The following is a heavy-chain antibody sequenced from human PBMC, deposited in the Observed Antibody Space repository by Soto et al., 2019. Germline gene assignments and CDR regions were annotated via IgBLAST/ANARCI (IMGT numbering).Heavy chain of an antibody. Sequence: EVQLLESGRGLVQPGGSLRLSCAASGFTFSSYAMSWVRQAPGKGLEWGAAPSGRGGSTYYADSVKGRFTISRDNSKNTLYLQMNSLRAEDTALYYCALWPPYYFHYWGQGTLVTVSS. CDR3: ALWPPYYFHY. CDR1: GFTFSSYA. CDR2: PSGRGGST. V-gene: IGHV3-23*01. D-gene: IGHD3-10*01. J-gene: IGHJ4*02.